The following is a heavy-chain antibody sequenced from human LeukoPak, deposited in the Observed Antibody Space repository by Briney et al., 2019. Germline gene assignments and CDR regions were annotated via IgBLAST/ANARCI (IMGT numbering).Heavy chain of an antibody. CDR1: GGTFSSYA. Sequence: SVKVSCKASGGTFSSYAINWVRQAPGQGLEWMGGIIPRLGTTKYIEKFQGRITITTDESTTTAYMELTSLRSEDTAVYYCAADGTDWGQGTLITVSS. V-gene: IGHV1-69*05. CDR2: IIPRLGTT. CDR3: AADGTD. J-gene: IGHJ4*02.